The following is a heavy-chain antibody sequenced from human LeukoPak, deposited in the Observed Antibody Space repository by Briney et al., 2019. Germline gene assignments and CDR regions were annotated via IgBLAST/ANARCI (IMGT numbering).Heavy chain of an antibody. D-gene: IGHD2/OR15-2a*01. CDR2: IYTSGST. CDR3: ARHRTFFDY. J-gene: IGHJ4*02. V-gene: IGHV4-4*09. CDR1: GGSISSYY. Sequence: SETLSLTCTVSGGSISSYYWSWIRQPPGKGLEWIGYIYTSGSTNYNPSLKSRVTISVDTSKNQFSLKLSSVTAADTAVYYCARHRTFFDYWGQGTLVTVSS.